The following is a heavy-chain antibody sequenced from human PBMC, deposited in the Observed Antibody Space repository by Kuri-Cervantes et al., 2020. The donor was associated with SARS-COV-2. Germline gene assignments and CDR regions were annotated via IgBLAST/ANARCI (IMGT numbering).Heavy chain of an antibody. CDR2: INPNSGGT. V-gene: IGHV1-2*04. Sequence: ASVKVSCKASGYTFTGYYMHWVRQAPGQGLEWMGWINPNSGGTNYAQKFQGWVTMTRDTSISTAYMELSRLRSDGTAVYYCARERVGYCSGGSCYASDYYYYGMDVWGQGTTVTVSS. CDR3: ARERVGYCSGGSCYASDYYYYGMDV. D-gene: IGHD2-15*01. CDR1: GYTFTGYY. J-gene: IGHJ6*02.